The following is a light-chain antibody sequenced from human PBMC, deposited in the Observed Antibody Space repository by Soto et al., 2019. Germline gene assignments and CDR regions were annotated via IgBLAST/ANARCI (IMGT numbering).Light chain of an antibody. Sequence: EIVLTQSRGTLSLSPGERATLSCRASQSVSSSYLAWYQQKPGQAPRLLIYRASSKATGIPDRFSGSGSGTDFPLTISRLEPEDFAVYFCQQYGSSLYTFGQGTKEEIK. V-gene: IGKV3-20*01. CDR2: RAS. CDR1: QSVSSSY. CDR3: QQYGSSLYT. J-gene: IGKJ2*01.